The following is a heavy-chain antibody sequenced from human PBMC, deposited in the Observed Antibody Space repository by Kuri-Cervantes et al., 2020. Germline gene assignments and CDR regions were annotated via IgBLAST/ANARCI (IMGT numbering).Heavy chain of an antibody. V-gene: IGHV4-59*01. CDR2: IYYSGST. Sequence: SETLSLTCTVSGGSISSYYWSWIRQPPGKGLEWIGYIYYSGSTNYNPSLKSRVTISVDTSKNQFSLKLSSVTAADTAVYYCARSHRSSTSCYPYYYDYWGQGTLVTVSS. J-gene: IGHJ4*02. CDR3: ARSHRSSTSCYPYYYDY. CDR1: GGSISSYY. D-gene: IGHD2-2*01.